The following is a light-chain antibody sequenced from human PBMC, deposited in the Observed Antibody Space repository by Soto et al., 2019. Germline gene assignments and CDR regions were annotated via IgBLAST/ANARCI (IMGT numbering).Light chain of an antibody. CDR2: AAS. CDR1: QSISSY. CDR3: QQSNSSPPT. V-gene: IGKV1-39*01. Sequence: DIQMTQSPSSLSASVGDRFTIICLASQSISSYLNWYQQKPGKAPKLLIYAASTLQAGVPSRFRGSGSGTDFTLTISSLQPEDFATYFCQQSNSSPPTFGGGTKVDIK. J-gene: IGKJ4*01.